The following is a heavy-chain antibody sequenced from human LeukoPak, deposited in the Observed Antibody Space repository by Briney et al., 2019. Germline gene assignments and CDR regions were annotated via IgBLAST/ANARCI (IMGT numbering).Heavy chain of an antibody. V-gene: IGHV1-24*01. Sequence: ASVKDSCKVSGYTLTELSMHWVRQAPGKGLEWMGGFDPEDGETIYAQKFQGRVTITEDTSTDTAYMELSSLRSEDTAVYYCATAPPRYPIWNYVWGSYRYAWVYWGQGTLVTVSS. CDR1: GYTLTELS. CDR3: ATAPPRYPIWNYVWGSYRYAWVY. D-gene: IGHD3-16*02. CDR2: FDPEDGET. J-gene: IGHJ4*02.